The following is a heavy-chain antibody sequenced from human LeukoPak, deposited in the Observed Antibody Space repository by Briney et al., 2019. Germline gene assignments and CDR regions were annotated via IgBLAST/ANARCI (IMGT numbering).Heavy chain of an antibody. CDR2: ISGSGGST. Sequence: GGSLRLSCAASGFTFSSYAMIWVRQAPGKGLEWVSAISGSGGSTYSADSVKGRFTTSRDNSKNTLYLQMNSLRADDTAVYYCAKDLRIRYYYGMDVWGQGTTVTVSS. D-gene: IGHD2-15*01. CDR1: GFTFSSYA. J-gene: IGHJ6*02. V-gene: IGHV3-23*01. CDR3: AKDLRIRYYYGMDV.